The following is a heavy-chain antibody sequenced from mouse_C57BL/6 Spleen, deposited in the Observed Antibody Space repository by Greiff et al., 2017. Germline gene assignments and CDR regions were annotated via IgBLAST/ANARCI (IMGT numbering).Heavy chain of an antibody. CDR2: IRLKSDNYAT. Sequence: VQLKESGGGLVQPGGSMKLSCVASGFTFSNYWMNWVRQSPEKGLEWVAQIRLKSDNYATHYAESVKGRFTISRDDSKSSVYLQMNNLRAEDTGIYYCTELGRWYFDVWGTGTTVTVSS. CDR1: GFTFSNYW. CDR3: TELGRWYFDV. V-gene: IGHV6-3*01. D-gene: IGHD4-1*01. J-gene: IGHJ1*03.